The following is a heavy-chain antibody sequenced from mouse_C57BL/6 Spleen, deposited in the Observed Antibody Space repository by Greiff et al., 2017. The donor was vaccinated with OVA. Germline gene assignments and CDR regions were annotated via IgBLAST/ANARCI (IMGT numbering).Heavy chain of an antibody. Sequence: QVQLQQPGAELVKPGASVKLSCKASGYTFTSYWMQWVKQRPGQGLEWIGEIDPSDSYTNYNQKFKGKATLTVDTASSTAYMQLSSLTSEDSAVYDCARGDGNFWLAYWGQGTLVTVSA. J-gene: IGHJ3*01. CDR2: IDPSDSYT. D-gene: IGHD2-1*01. CDR1: GYTFTSYW. CDR3: ARGDGNFWLAY. V-gene: IGHV1-50*01.